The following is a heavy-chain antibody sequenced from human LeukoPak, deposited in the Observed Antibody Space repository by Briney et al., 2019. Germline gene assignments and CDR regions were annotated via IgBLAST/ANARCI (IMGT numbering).Heavy chain of an antibody. J-gene: IGHJ4*02. CDR2: INHSGST. CDR3: ARENGGTFDY. V-gene: IGHV4-39*07. D-gene: IGHD4-23*01. CDR1: GGSISSSSYY. Sequence: SETLSLTCTVSGGSISSSSYYWSWIRQPPGKGLEWIGEINHSGSTNYNPSLKSRVTISVDTSKNQFSLKLSSVTAADTAVYYCARENGGTFDYWGQGTLVTVSS.